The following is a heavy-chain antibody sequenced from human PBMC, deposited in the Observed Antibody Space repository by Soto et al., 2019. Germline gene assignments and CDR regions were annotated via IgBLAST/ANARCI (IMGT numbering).Heavy chain of an antibody. V-gene: IGHV3-30*18. CDR3: AKGRGDFWSGYYAFDI. CDR1: GFTFSSYG. CDR2: ISYDGSNK. D-gene: IGHD3-3*01. J-gene: IGHJ3*02. Sequence: WGSLRLSWAASGFTFSSYGMHCVRQAPGKGLEWVAVISYDGSNKYYADSVKGRFTISRDNSKNTLYLQMNSLRAEDTAVYYCAKGRGDFWSGYYAFDIWGQGTMVT.